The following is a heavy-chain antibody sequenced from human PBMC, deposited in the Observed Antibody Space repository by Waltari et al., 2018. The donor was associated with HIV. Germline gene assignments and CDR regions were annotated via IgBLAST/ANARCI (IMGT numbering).Heavy chain of an antibody. Sequence: QVQLQESGPGLVKPSETLSLTCRVSGYSITSAHYWGWIRQPPGKGLQWIGSISHSGKTYYDPTLKSRINISRDTSKNPFSLELTSVTAADTAVYYCARLMSTTRFDSWGQGTLVSVSS. CDR1: GYSITSAHY. D-gene: IGHD1-7*01. V-gene: IGHV4-38-2*01. J-gene: IGHJ4*02. CDR3: ARLMSTTRFDS. CDR2: ISHSGKT.